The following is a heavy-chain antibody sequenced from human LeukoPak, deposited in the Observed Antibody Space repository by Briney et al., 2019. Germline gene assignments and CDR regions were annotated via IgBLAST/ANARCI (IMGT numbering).Heavy chain of an antibody. V-gene: IGHV4-39*02. J-gene: IGHJ4*02. CDR1: GDTISGSRFF. CDR2: LSDRGSP. CDR3: ARDANYRDRSGYPSPFDF. Sequence: SETLSLTCTVSGDTISGSRFFWAWIRQPPGKGLEWIGSLSDRGSPKYSPSFQSRVSIFTDTAKNQLSLNLKSVTAADTAVYYCARDANYRDRSGYPSPFDFWGQGIPVTVSS. D-gene: IGHD6-19*01.